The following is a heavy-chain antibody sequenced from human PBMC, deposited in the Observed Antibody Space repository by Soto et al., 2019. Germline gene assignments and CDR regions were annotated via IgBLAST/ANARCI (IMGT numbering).Heavy chain of an antibody. Sequence: QVQLVESGGGVVQPGRSLRLSCADFGFTFSNYAMHWVRQPPGKGLEWVAVISYDGSTKYYADSVKGRFTISRDNSKNPLYLQMNSLKTDDTAVYYCAKDPFDYGGNSGYFQHWGQGTLVTVSS. J-gene: IGHJ1*01. V-gene: IGHV3-30*18. CDR3: AKDPFDYGGNSGYFQH. CDR1: GFTFSNYA. CDR2: ISYDGSTK. D-gene: IGHD4-17*01.